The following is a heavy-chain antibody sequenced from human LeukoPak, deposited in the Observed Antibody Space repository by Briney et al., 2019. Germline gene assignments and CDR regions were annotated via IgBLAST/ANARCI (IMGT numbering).Heavy chain of an antibody. CDR3: AKDAVTYFDY. V-gene: IGHV3-30*18. CDR1: GFTFSSYG. J-gene: IGHJ4*02. CDR2: ISYDGSNK. Sequence: GGSLRLSCAASGFTFSSYGMHWVRQAPGKGLEWVAVISYDGSNKYYADSVKGRFTISRDNSKNTLYLQMNSLRAEDTAVYYCAKDAVTYFDYWGPGTLVTVSS. D-gene: IGHD4-17*01.